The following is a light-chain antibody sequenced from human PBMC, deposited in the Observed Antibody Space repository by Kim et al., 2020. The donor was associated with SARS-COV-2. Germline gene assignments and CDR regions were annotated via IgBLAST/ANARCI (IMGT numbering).Light chain of an antibody. Sequence: NFTLTQPHSVSASPGKTVTISCTRSSGSFASTYVQWYQQRPGSAPTTVIYEDTQRPSGVPDRFSGSIDSSSNSASLTISGLKTEDEADYYCQSYDSSIWVFGGGTQLTVL. J-gene: IGLJ3*02. CDR1: SGSFASTY. V-gene: IGLV6-57*04. CDR3: QSYDSSIWV. CDR2: EDT.